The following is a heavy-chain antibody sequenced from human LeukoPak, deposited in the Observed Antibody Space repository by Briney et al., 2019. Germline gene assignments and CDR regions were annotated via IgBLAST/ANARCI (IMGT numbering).Heavy chain of an antibody. CDR1: GFTFDDYA. V-gene: IGHV3-9*01. CDR2: ISWNSVKI. J-gene: IGHJ6*02. D-gene: IGHD3-9*01. CDR3: TRDLMDYDVSTGLHHYYMDV. Sequence: GRSLRLSCAASGFTFDDYAMHWVRQAPGKGLECVSSISWNSVKIGYADSVKGRFTISRDNAKNTLYLQMNTLRVEDTAVYYCTRDLMDYDVSTGLHHYYMDVWGQGTTVTVSS.